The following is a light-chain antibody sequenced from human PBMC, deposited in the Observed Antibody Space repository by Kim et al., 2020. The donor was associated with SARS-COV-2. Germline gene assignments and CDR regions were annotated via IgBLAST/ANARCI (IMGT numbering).Light chain of an antibody. V-gene: IGLV2-23*02. CDR2: EVS. CDR1: SSDVGSYNL. J-gene: IGLJ1*01. CDR3: CSCAGSSTSHYV. Sequence: QSALTQPASVSGSPGQSITISCTGTSSDVGSYNLVSWYQQHPGKAPKLMIYEVSKRPSGVSNRFSGSKSGNTASLTISGLQAEDAADYYCCSCAGSSTSHYVIGTGTKVTVL.